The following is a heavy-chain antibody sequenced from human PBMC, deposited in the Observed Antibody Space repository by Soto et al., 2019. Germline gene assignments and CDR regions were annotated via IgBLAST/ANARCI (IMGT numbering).Heavy chain of an antibody. CDR3: ASDSAMESIDY. V-gene: IGHV3-74*01. CDR1: GLIFSNYL. Sequence: GGSLRLSCAASGLIFSNYLMHWVRQAPGEGLVWVSRINGRGINTAYADSVKGRFTISRDNAENTVYLQMNSLRVEDTAVYYCASDSAMESIDYWGQGTLVTVSS. J-gene: IGHJ4*02. CDR2: INGRGINT. D-gene: IGHD5-18*01.